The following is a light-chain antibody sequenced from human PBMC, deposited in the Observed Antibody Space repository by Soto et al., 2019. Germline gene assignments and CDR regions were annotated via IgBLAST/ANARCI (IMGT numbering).Light chain of an antibody. CDR2: DAS. CDR3: QQYNSSSGT. CDR1: QRISSW. Sequence: DIQMTQSPSTLSASVGDRVTITCRASQRISSWLAWYQQKPGKAPKLLIYDASSLESGVPSRFSGSGSGTDFTLTISSLQPDDFATYYCQQYNSSSGTFGQGTKVEIK. J-gene: IGKJ1*01. V-gene: IGKV1-5*01.